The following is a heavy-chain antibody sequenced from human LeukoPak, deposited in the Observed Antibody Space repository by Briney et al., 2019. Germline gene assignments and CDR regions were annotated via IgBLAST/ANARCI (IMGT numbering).Heavy chain of an antibody. Sequence: ASVKVSCKASGYTFTSYGISWVRQAPGQGLEWMGWISAYNGNTNYAQKLQGRVTMTTDTFTSTAYMELRSLRSDDTAVYYCARDYYDILTGYSQPDYYYYYGMDVWGQGTTVTVSS. CDR3: ARDYYDILTGYSQPDYYYYYGMDV. J-gene: IGHJ6*02. V-gene: IGHV1-18*01. D-gene: IGHD3-9*01. CDR1: GYTFTSYG. CDR2: ISAYNGNT.